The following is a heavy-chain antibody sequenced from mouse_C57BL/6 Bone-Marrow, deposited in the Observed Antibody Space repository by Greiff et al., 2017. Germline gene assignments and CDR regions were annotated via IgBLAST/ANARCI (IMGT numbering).Heavy chain of an antibody. J-gene: IGHJ3*01. D-gene: IGHD1-1*01. Sequence: QVQLQQPGAELVKPGASVKLSCKASGYTFTSYWMHWVKQRPGRGLEWIGRIDPNSGGTKYNEKFKSKATLTVDKPSSTAYMQVSSLTSEDSAVYYCARDGSVAWSRYGSSYGFAYWGQGTLVTVSA. V-gene: IGHV1-72*01. CDR1: GYTFTSYW. CDR2: IDPNSGGT. CDR3: ARDGSVAWSRYGSSYGFAY.